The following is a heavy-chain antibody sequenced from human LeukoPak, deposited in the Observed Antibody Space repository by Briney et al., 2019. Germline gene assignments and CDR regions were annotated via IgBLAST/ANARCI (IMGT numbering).Heavy chain of an antibody. Sequence: ASVKVSCKASGDTFSSHAISWVRQAPGQGLEWLGIINPSGGSTSYAQKFQGRVTMTRDTSTSTVYMELSSLRSEDTAVYYCARDGSSGWYAGEGAFDIWGQGTMVTVSS. J-gene: IGHJ3*02. V-gene: IGHV1-46*01. CDR2: INPSGGST. CDR3: ARDGSSGWYAGEGAFDI. D-gene: IGHD6-19*01. CDR1: GDTFSSHA.